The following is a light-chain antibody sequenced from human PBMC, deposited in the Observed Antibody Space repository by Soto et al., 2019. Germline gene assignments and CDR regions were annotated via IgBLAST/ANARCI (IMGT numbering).Light chain of an antibody. CDR3: QQLRMYPST. CDR2: AAS. J-gene: IGKJ4*01. V-gene: IGKV1-9*01. CDR1: QDIAIY. Sequence: IQLTQSPSSLSASVGDRATITCRAIQDIAIYLAWYQPQPGEAPKLLIYAASTLYGGVPSRFSGSGSGTDFALTITSLQAEDCATYYCQQLRMYPSTFGGGTKVDIK.